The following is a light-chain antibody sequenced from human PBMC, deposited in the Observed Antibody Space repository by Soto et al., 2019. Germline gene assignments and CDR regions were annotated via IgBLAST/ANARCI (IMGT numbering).Light chain of an antibody. CDR2: GAS. CDR3: QKYNSAPFT. V-gene: IGKV1-27*01. CDR1: QVIAHY. Sequence: DVPMTQSPSSLSASVGDRVTITCRTSQVIAHYLAWYQQKPGKAPKLLIYGASTLHSGVPSRFSGSGSGTDFTLTITDLQPEDVATYYCQKYNSAPFTFGPGTRVDFK. J-gene: IGKJ3*01.